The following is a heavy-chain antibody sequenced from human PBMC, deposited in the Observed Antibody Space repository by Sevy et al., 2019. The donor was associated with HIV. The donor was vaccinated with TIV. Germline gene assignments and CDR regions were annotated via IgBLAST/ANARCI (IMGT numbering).Heavy chain of an antibody. Sequence: GGSLRLSCVASGFIFSNYDMNWVRQAPGKGLEWVSSISSASSYIYYADSVKGRFTVSRDNAKDSLYLQTHSLRAEDTATYYCARALDYYDSGGYFYWGLGTLVTVSS. CDR3: ARALDYYDSGGYFY. D-gene: IGHD3-22*01. CDR1: GFIFSNYD. J-gene: IGHJ4*02. CDR2: ISSASSYI. V-gene: IGHV3-21*01.